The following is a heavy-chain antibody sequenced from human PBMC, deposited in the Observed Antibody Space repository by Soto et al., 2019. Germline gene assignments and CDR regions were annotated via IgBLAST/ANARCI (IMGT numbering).Heavy chain of an antibody. J-gene: IGHJ6*02. Sequence: QVQLVQSGAEVKKPGSSVKVSCKASGGTFSSYAISWVRQAPGQGLEWMGGIIPISGTANYAQKFQGRVTINVAESTSSVSMELSSLRSEDTDVYFFARSQGSSTISEIYYYFYDGMDVWVQGTTVTVSS. V-gene: IGHV1-69*01. CDR2: IIPISGTA. CDR1: GGTFSSYA. D-gene: IGHD2-2*01. CDR3: ARSQGSSTISEIYYYFYDGMDV.